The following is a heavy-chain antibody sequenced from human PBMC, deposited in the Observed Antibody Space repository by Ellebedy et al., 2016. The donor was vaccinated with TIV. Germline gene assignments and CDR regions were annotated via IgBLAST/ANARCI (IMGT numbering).Heavy chain of an antibody. CDR1: GDSVSNNGVT. Sequence: MPSETLSLTCAISGDSVSNNGVTWNWIRQSPSRGLAWLGRAYYRSTWIYDYAVSVKGRITINPDTSNNQLSLHLNPVTPEDTAVYYCAREPPLCYSCADVWGQGTTVTVSS. D-gene: IGHD4-11*01. CDR3: AREPPLCYSCADV. J-gene: IGHJ6*02. CDR2: AYYRSTWIY. V-gene: IGHV6-1*01.